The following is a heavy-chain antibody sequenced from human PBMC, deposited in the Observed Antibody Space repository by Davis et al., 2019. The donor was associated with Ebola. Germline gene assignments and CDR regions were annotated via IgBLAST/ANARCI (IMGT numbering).Heavy chain of an antibody. CDR3: ARAPGDSPYYYYGMDV. Sequence: ASVKVSCKASGYTFTGYYMHWVRQAPGQGLEWMGWINPNSGGTNYAQKFQGWVTMTRDTSISTAYMELSRLRSDDTAVYYCARAPGDSPYYYYGMDVWGQGTTVTVSS. V-gene: IGHV1-2*04. CDR1: GYTFTGYY. D-gene: IGHD2-21*01. CDR2: INPNSGGT. J-gene: IGHJ6*02.